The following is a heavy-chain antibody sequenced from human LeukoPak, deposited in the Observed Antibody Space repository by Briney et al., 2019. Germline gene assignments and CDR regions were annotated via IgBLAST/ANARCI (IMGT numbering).Heavy chain of an antibody. CDR3: ARGGGLVGASTPLYYYMDV. Sequence: GASVKVSCKASGYTFTGYYMHWVRQAPGQGLEWMGWINPNSGGTNYAQKFQGRVTMTRDTSISTAYMELSRLRSDDTAVYYCARGGGLVGASTPLYYYMDVWGKGTTVTVSS. V-gene: IGHV1-2*02. D-gene: IGHD1-26*01. J-gene: IGHJ6*03. CDR2: INPNSGGT. CDR1: GYTFTGYY.